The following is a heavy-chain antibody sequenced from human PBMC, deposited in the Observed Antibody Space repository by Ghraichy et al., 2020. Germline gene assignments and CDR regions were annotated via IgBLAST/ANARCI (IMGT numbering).Heavy chain of an antibody. CDR1: GGSISSSSYY. CDR3: ARQILYSSSSADFDY. V-gene: IGHV4-39*01. J-gene: IGHJ4*02. Sequence: SETLSLTCTVSGGSISSSSYYWGWIRQPPGKGLEWIGSLYYGGNSYYPYYNPSLKSRVTISGDTSKNQFSLKLSSVTAADTAVYYCARQILYSSSSADFDYWGQGILVSVSS. CDR2: LYYGGNS. D-gene: IGHD6-6*01.